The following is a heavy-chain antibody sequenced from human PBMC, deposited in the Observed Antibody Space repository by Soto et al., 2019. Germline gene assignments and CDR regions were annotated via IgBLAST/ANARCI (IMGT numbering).Heavy chain of an antibody. V-gene: IGHV3-74*01. D-gene: IGHD3-16*01. CDR1: GFTFSNYW. CDR2: LNNDGSDT. CDR3: ATLYGPFDI. Sequence: PGGSLRLSCAASGFTFSNYWMHWVRQAPGKGLVWVSLLNNDGSDTRYADSVKGRFTISRDNAKNTLYLQINSLRAEDAAVYYCATLYGPFDIWGQGTLVTVSS. J-gene: IGHJ3*02.